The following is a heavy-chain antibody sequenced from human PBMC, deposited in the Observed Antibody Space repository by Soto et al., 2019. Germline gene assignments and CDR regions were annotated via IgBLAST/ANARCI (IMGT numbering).Heavy chain of an antibody. CDR3: AIDTAYSSGWGVYYYYGMDV. D-gene: IGHD6-19*01. CDR1: GFTFSSYW. V-gene: IGHV3-7*01. CDR2: IKQDGSEK. Sequence: PGGSLRLSCAASGFTFSSYWMSWVRQAPGKGLEWVANIKQDGSEKYYVDSVKGRFTISRDNAKNSLYLQMNSLRAEDTAVYYCAIDTAYSSGWGVYYYYGMDVWGQGTTVTVSS. J-gene: IGHJ6*02.